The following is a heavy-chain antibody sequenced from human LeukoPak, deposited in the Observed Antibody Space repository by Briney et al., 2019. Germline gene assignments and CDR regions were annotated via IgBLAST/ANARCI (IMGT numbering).Heavy chain of an antibody. CDR1: GFTFSNYW. D-gene: IGHD5-18*01. Sequence: PGGSLRLSCAVSGFTFSNYWMHRVRQAPGKGLVWVSRINSDGSSTSYADAVKGRFTISRDNAKNTLYLQMNSLRGDDTAVYYCARDLNTAMVIEYWGQGTLVTVSS. V-gene: IGHV3-74*01. CDR3: ARDLNTAMVIEY. CDR2: INSDGSST. J-gene: IGHJ4*02.